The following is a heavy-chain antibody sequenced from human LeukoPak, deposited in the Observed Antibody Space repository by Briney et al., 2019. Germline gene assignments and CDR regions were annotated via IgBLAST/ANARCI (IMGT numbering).Heavy chain of an antibody. CDR3: ANSAGTFWGWSDY. CDR1: GGSISSSSYY. CDR2: IYYSGST. J-gene: IGHJ4*02. D-gene: IGHD3-16*01. V-gene: IGHV4-39*01. Sequence: SETLSLTCTVSGGSISSSSYYWGWIRQPPGKGLEWIGSIYYSGSTYYNPSLKSRVTISVDTSKNQFPLKLSSVTAADTAVYYCANSAGTFWGWSDYWGQGTLVTVSS.